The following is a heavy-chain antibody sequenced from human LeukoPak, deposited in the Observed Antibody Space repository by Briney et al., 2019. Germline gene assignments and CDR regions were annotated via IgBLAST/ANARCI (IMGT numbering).Heavy chain of an antibody. CDR2: IYYSGST. V-gene: IGHV4-59*01. CDR1: GGSINSYY. CDR3: ARVPPPYSSAWSFDY. J-gene: IGHJ4*02. D-gene: IGHD6-13*01. Sequence: PSETLSLTCTVSGGSINSYYWSWIRQPPGKGLEWIGYIYYSGSTNYNPFLKSRVTISLHTSKTQFSLKLSSVTAADTAVYYCARVPPPYSSAWSFDYWGQGTLVTVSS.